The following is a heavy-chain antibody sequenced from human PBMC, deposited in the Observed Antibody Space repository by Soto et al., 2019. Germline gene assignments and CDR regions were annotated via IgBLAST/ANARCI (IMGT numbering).Heavy chain of an antibody. CDR2: VSNDGSNK. D-gene: IGHD6-19*01. Sequence: GGSLRLSXAASGFTFSNYGIHWVRQAPGKGLEWVAVVSNDGSNKYYADSVRGRFTISRDNSKNTLYLQMNSLRAEDTAVYYCAKDRFDSGWICPGHWGQGTLVTVSS. J-gene: IGHJ4*02. CDR1: GFTFSNYG. V-gene: IGHV3-30*18. CDR3: AKDRFDSGWICPGH.